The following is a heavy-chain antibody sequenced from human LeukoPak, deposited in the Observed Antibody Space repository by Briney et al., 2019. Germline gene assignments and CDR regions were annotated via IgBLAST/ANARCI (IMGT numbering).Heavy chain of an antibody. CDR1: GYSFTSYW. V-gene: IGHV5-51*01. CDR3: ARPYCSSTSCYDWYFDL. CDR2: IYPGDSDT. D-gene: IGHD2-2*01. J-gene: IGHJ2*01. Sequence: GESLKISCKGSGYSFTSYWIGWVRQMPGKGLEWMGIIYPGDSDTRYSPSFQGQVTISADKSISTAYLQWSSLKASDTAMYYCARPYCSSTSCYDWYFDLWGRGTLVTVSS.